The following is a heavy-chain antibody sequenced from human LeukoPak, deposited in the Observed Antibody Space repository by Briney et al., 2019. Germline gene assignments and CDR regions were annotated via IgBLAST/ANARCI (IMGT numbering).Heavy chain of an antibody. V-gene: IGHV4-31*03. J-gene: IGHJ5*02. CDR1: GGSISSGGYY. CDR2: IYYSGST. CDR3: AREGGSGYPFDP. Sequence: TLSLTCTVSGGSISSGGYYWSWIRQHPGRGLEWIGYIYYSGSTYYNPSLKSRVTISVDTSKNQFSLKLSSVTAADTAVYYCAREGGSGYPFDPWGQGTLVTVSS. D-gene: IGHD3-22*01.